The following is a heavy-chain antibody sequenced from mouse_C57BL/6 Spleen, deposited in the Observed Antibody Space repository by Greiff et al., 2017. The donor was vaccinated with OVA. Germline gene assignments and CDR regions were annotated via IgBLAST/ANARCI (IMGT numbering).Heavy chain of an antibody. D-gene: IGHD1-1*01. CDR1: GFTFSSYT. Sequence: EVKVVESGGGLVKPGGSLKLSCAASGFTFSSYTMSWVRQTPEKRLEWVATISGGGGNTYDPDSVKGRFTISRDNAKNTLYLQMSSLRSEDTALYYCARLSATTVVATDAMDYWGQGTSVTVSS. J-gene: IGHJ4*01. CDR2: ISGGGGNT. V-gene: IGHV5-9*01. CDR3: ARLSATTVVATDAMDY.